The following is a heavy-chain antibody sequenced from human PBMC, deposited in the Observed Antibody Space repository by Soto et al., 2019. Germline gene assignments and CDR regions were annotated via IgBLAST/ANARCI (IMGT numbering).Heavy chain of an antibody. CDR1: GASVSSGSYS. V-gene: IGHV4-30-2*01. Sequence: QLQLQESGSGLVKPSQTLSLTCTVSGASVSSGSYSWSWIRQPPGKGLEWIGYVYHSGTSYYTPPLKGRVTISLDRSKNQVSLNLTSVTAADTAVYYCARAPARLHYFDYWGQGTLVTVSS. CDR3: ARAPARLHYFDY. CDR2: VYHSGTS. D-gene: IGHD6-25*01. J-gene: IGHJ4*02.